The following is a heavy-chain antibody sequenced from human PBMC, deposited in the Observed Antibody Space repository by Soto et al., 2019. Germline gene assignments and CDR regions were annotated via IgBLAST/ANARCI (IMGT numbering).Heavy chain of an antibody. D-gene: IGHD3-10*01. Sequence: SVKVSCKASGGTFSSYAISWVRQAPGQGLEWMGGIIPIFGTANYAQKFQGRVTITADESTSTAYMELSSLRSEDTAVYYCARAPRGNYGYPSYFDYWGQGTLVTVSS. CDR3: ARAPRGNYGYPSYFDY. J-gene: IGHJ4*02. V-gene: IGHV1-69*13. CDR1: GGTFSSYA. CDR2: IIPIFGTA.